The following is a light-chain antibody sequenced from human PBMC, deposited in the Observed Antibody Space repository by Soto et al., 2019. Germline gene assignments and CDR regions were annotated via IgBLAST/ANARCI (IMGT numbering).Light chain of an antibody. Sequence: DTVMTQSPLSLPVTPREPASISCRSSQSLLHRNGYNYLDWYLQKPGQSPQLLIYLGSNRASGVLDRFSGSGSGTDFTLKISRVEAEDVGVYYCMQALQGPPTFGQGTKLEIK. CDR1: QSLLHRNGYNY. CDR3: MQALQGPPT. CDR2: LGS. J-gene: IGKJ2*01. V-gene: IGKV2-28*01.